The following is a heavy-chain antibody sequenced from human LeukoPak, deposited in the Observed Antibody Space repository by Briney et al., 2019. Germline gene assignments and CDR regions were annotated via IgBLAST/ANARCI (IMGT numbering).Heavy chain of an antibody. CDR1: GFAFSTYW. D-gene: IGHD4-17*01. CDR3: AKDGLGDGLGY. J-gene: IGHJ4*02. V-gene: IGHV3-7*05. CDR2: IKQDGSEK. Sequence: PGGSLRLSCAASGFAFSTYWMSWVRQAPGKGLEWVANIKQDGSEKYYADSVKGRFTISRDNAKNSLYLQMNSLRAEDTAVYYCAKDGLGDGLGYWGQGTLVIVSS.